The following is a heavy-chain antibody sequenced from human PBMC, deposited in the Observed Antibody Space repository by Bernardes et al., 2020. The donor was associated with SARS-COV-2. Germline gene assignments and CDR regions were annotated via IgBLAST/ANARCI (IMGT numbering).Heavy chain of an antibody. D-gene: IGHD2-21*02. CDR1: GFTLSSYA. Sequence: GWSLRLSCAASGFTLSSYAMSWVRQAPGKGLEWVSGISGDTDDTYYADSVKGRFTISRDNSVNTLFLQMSSLGAEDTAVYFCAKDYCGGDCDFFDYWGQGTLVSVSS. J-gene: IGHJ4*02. CDR2: ISGDTDDT. V-gene: IGHV3-23*01. CDR3: AKDYCGGDCDFFDY.